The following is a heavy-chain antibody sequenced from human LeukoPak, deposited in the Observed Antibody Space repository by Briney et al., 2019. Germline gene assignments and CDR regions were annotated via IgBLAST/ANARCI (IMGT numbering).Heavy chain of an antibody. CDR3: ARDRRPHWGFDH. CDR1: GASITSHY. J-gene: IGHJ4*02. Sequence: SETLSLTCTVSGASITSHYWSWIRQPPGRGLVCIGYIYYTGYTSYDPSLKSRVTISLDTPKNQFSLKLKNVTAADTAVYYCARDRRPHWGFDHWGQGSLVTVSS. CDR2: IYYTGYT. V-gene: IGHV4-59*11. D-gene: IGHD7-27*01.